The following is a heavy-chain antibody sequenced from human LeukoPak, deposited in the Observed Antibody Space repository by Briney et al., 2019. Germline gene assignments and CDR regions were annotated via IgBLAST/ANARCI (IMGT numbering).Heavy chain of an antibody. J-gene: IGHJ6*03. CDR3: ARAQGDILTGYYSPYYYYMDV. D-gene: IGHD3-9*01. CDR2: TNWNGGST. V-gene: IGHV3-20*04. Sequence: PGGSLRLSCAASGFTFDDYGMSWVRQAPGKGLEWVSGTNWNGGSTGYADSVKGRFTISRDNAKNSLYLQMNSLRAEDTALYYCARAQGDILTGYYSPYYYYMDVWGKGTTVTVSS. CDR1: GFTFDDYG.